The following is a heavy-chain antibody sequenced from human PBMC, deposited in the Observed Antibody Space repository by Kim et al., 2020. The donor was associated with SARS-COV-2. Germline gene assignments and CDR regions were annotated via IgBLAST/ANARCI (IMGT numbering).Heavy chain of an antibody. Sequence: GGSLRLSCAASGFTFSSYSMNWVRQAPGKGLDWVSFISLTGGMIYYADSVKGRFTMSRDNSKNTLYLQMNSLSADDTAVFYCARLRARCPIGDRYYYWG. CDR1: GFTFSSYS. CDR2: ISLTGGMI. V-gene: IGHV3-21*01. D-gene: IGHD3-9*01. J-gene: IGHJ4*01. CDR3: ARLRARCPIGDRYYY.